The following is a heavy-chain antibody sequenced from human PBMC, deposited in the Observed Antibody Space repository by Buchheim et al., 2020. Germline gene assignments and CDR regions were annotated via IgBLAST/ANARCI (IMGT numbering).Heavy chain of an antibody. D-gene: IGHD5-24*01. CDR3: ARGGGSGKLDY. CDR2: IYSDGTNT. CDR1: GFIFSNYW. Sequence: EVQLVESGGGLVQPGGSLRLSCAASGFIFSNYWMHWVHQAPGKGLVWVSLIYSDGTNTNYADSVKGRITISRDNAKSTLYLQMNSLRAEDTAVYYCARGGGSGKLDYWGQG. J-gene: IGHJ4*02. V-gene: IGHV3-74*01.